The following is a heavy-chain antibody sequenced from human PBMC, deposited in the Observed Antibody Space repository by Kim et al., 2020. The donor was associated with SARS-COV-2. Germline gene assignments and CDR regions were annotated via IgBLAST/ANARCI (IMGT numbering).Heavy chain of an antibody. Sequence: GGSLRLSCVASGFSLTHYWMHWVRQAPGKGLVWVSRLKNDGFSSTYADSVKGRFTISRDNAKNTLHLQMNSLRADDTAVYYCARGGVPGAFDLWGQGTLV. J-gene: IGHJ4*02. V-gene: IGHV3-74*01. CDR3: ARGGVPGAFDL. CDR2: LKNDGFSS. D-gene: IGHD3-3*01. CDR1: GFSLTHYW.